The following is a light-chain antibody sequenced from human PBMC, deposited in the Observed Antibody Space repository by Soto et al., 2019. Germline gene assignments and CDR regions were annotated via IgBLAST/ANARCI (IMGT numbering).Light chain of an antibody. CDR3: QSYDSSLSGSV. Sequence: QSVLTQPASVSGAPGQRVTISCTGSNSNIGAGYDVHWYQQLPGTAPKLLIYGNSNRPSGVPDRFSGSKSVTSASLAITGLQAEDEADYYCQSYDSSLSGSVFGTGTKVTVL. CDR2: GNS. CDR1: NSNIGAGYD. V-gene: IGLV1-40*01. J-gene: IGLJ1*01.